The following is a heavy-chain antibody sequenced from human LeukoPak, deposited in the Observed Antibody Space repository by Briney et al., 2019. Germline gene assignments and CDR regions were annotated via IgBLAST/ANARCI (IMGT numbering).Heavy chain of an antibody. CDR3: ARVQDYYYYMDV. CDR1: GYSLTSHG. J-gene: IGHJ6*03. CDR2: ISAYNGNT. V-gene: IGHV1-18*01. Sequence: ASVKVSCKGSGYSLTSHGITWVRQAPGQGLEWMGWISAYNGNTNYAQKLQGRVTMTTDTSTSTAYMELRSLRSDDTAVYYCARVQDYYYYMDVWGKGTTVTVSS.